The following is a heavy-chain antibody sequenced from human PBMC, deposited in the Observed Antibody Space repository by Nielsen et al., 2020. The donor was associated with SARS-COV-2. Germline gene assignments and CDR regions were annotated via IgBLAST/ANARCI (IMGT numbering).Heavy chain of an antibody. CDR1: GGSLSGFQ. CDR2: INHNGGT. D-gene: IGHD5-24*01. Sequence: SETLSLTCVVYGGSLSGFQWTWIRQAPGKGLEWIGEINHNGGTNYISPLTSRVTISVDTSRRQFSLKMTSLTAADTAVYYCARGRDGGIYAYLHHMDVWGEGTAVTVSS. J-gene: IGHJ6*03. V-gene: IGHV4-34*01. CDR3: ARGRDGGIYAYLHHMDV.